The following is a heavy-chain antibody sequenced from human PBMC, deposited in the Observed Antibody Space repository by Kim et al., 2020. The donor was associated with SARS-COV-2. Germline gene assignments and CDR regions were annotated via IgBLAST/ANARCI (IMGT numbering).Heavy chain of an antibody. Sequence: NYAQKLQGRVTMTTDTSTSTAYMELRSLRSDDTAVYYCARDRGYGLIFDYWGQGTLVTVSS. J-gene: IGHJ4*02. V-gene: IGHV1-18*01. CDR3: ARDRGYGLIFDY. D-gene: IGHD5-18*01.